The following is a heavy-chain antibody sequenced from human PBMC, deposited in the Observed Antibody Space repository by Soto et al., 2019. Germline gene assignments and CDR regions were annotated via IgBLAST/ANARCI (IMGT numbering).Heavy chain of an antibody. J-gene: IGHJ4*02. D-gene: IGHD6-13*01. V-gene: IGHV4-39*01. CDR3: ARVSSWYGNYFDY. Sequence: SETLSLTCTVSGGSISSSSYYWGWIRQPPGKGPEWIGSIYSSGSTYYNPSLNSRVTVSVDTSKNQFSLKVTSVTAADTAVYYCARVSSWYGNYFDYWGQGTLVTVSS. CDR1: GGSISSSSYY. CDR2: IYSSGST.